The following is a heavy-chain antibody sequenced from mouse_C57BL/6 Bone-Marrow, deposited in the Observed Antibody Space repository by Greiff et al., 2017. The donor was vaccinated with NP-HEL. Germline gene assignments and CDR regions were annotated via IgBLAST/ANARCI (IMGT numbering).Heavy chain of an antibody. V-gene: IGHV1-81*01. J-gene: IGHJ1*03. CDR1: GYTFTSYG. CDR3: AREKGYCGTFDV. CDR2: IYPGSGNT. Sequence: QVQLQQSGAELARPGASVKLSCKASGYTFTSYGISWVKQRTGQGLEWIGEIYPGSGNTYYNEKFKGKATLTADKSSSTAYMELRSLTSEDSAVYFCAREKGYCGTFDVWGTGTTVTVSS. D-gene: IGHD2-3*01.